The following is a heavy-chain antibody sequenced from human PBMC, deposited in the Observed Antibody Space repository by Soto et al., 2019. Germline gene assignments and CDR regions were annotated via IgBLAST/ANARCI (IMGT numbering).Heavy chain of an antibody. CDR1: GFSLSTSGVG. V-gene: IGHV2-5*02. J-gene: IGHJ4*02. CDR2: IYWDGDN. CDR3: AHRHSHVGGAFDY. Sequence: QITLKESGPTLVKPTQTLTLTCTFSGFSLSTSGVGVGWIRPPPGKALEWLALIYWDGDNRSSPSLKSRLTIAQDTSKTQVVLTMTTLDPMDTATYYCAHRHSHVGGAFDYWGQGTPVTVSS. D-gene: IGHD3-10*01.